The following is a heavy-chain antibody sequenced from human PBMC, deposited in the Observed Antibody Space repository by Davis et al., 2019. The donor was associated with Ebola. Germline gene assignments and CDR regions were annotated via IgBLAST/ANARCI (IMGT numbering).Heavy chain of an antibody. CDR1: GGSFSGYY. J-gene: IGHJ4*02. Sequence: SETLSLTCAVYGGSFSGYYWSWIRQPPGKGLEWIGEINHSGSTYYNPSLKSRVTISVDTSKNQFSLKLSSVTAADTAVYYCARHMSAALDYWGQGTLVTVSS. D-gene: IGHD6-13*01. CDR2: INHSGST. V-gene: IGHV4-34*01. CDR3: ARHMSAALDY.